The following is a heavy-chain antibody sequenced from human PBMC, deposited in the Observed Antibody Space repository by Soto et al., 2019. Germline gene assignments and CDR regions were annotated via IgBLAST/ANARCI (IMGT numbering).Heavy chain of an antibody. CDR3: ASNVDIYFWKDGFDY. V-gene: IGHV1-8*01. J-gene: IGHJ4*02. Sequence: ASVKVSCKASGYTFTSYDINWVRQATGQGLKWMGWMNPNSGNTGYAQKFQGRVTMTRNTSISTAYMELSSLRSEDTAVYYCASNVDIYFWKDGFDYWGQGTLVTVSS. D-gene: IGHD1-1*01. CDR2: MNPNSGNT. CDR1: GYTFTSYD.